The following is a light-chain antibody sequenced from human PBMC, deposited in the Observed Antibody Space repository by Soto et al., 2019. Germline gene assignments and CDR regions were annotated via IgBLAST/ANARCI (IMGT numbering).Light chain of an antibody. CDR1: QGISSC. CDR2: AAS. J-gene: IGKJ3*01. Sequence: DIQTTQSPSSVSASVGDRVTITCRASQGISSCLAWYQQKPGKAPKLLIYAASSLQSGVPSRFSGTGSGTDFTLTINSLQPEDFATYYCQQANSFPPGFTFGPGTKVDIK. V-gene: IGKV1-12*01. CDR3: QQANSFPPGFT.